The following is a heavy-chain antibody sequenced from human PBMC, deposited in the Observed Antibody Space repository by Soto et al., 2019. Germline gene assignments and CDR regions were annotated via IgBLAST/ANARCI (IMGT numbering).Heavy chain of an antibody. J-gene: IGHJ4*02. CDR1: GFTFADSA. D-gene: IGHD1-26*01. Sequence: GASVKVSCKASGFTFADSAVQWVRQSRGQSLEWIGRIIVDSGNTKSAEKFTERVSMSWDMSTSTAFMELRSLSSDDTAVYYCATANNTSPFDYWGLGTLVTVSS. CDR3: ATANNTSPFDY. V-gene: IGHV1-58*01. CDR2: IIVDSGNT.